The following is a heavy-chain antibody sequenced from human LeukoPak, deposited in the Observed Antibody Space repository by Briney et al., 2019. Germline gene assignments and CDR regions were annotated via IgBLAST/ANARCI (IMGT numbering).Heavy chain of an antibody. V-gene: IGHV3-30*02. CDR3: AKDRDDYGNDC. CDR2: ERSGGSN. CDR1: GFTFSNFG. Sequence: RPGGSLGLSCAASGFTFSNFGMHWIRQAPGKGLEWVAVERSGGSNHYADSVKGRFTISRDNYKHTLWLEMNNLRTDDTAVYYCAKDRDDYGNDCWGQGVLVTVST. D-gene: IGHD4-17*01. J-gene: IGHJ4*02.